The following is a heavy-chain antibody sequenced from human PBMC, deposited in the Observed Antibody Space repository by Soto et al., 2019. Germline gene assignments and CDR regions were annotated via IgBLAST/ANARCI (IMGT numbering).Heavy chain of an antibody. Sequence: SETLSLTCTFSGGPIIRSTYYWGWIRQPPGKGLEWIGNIYYSGTTYYNPSLKSRVTISVDTSKNQFSLRVTSVAAADTSIYYCVCLSTYSYTMDVWGQGTTVTVSS. D-gene: IGHD3-16*02. J-gene: IGHJ6*02. CDR3: VCLSTYSYTMDV. CDR1: GGPIIRSTYY. CDR2: IYYSGTT. V-gene: IGHV4-39*01.